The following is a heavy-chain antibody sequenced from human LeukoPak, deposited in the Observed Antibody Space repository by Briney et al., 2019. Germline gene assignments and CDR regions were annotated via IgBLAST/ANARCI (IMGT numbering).Heavy chain of an antibody. Sequence: ASVKVSWKASGYTFTGHYMHWVRQAPGQGLEWMGRINPNSGGTNYAQKFQGRVTMTRDTSISTAYMELSRLRSDDTAVYYCARALRFLEWWEDYYYMDVWGKGTTVTVSS. CDR2: INPNSGGT. D-gene: IGHD3-3*01. CDR3: ARALRFLEWWEDYYYMDV. V-gene: IGHV1-2*06. CDR1: GYTFTGHY. J-gene: IGHJ6*03.